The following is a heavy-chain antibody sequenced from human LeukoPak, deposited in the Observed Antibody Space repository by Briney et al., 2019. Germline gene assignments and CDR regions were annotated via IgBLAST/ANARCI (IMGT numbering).Heavy chain of an antibody. CDR2: IRQDGSEK. Sequence: PGGSLRLSCAASGFTFSRVMMSWVRQAPGKGLEWVGSIRQDGSEKYYEDSVKGRFTISRDNAKNSLYLQMNSLRAEDTAVDYCARGEGDTVTTYRLDVWGRGTLVTVSS. CDR1: GFTFSRVM. D-gene: IGHD5-18*01. J-gene: IGHJ2*01. V-gene: IGHV3-7*01. CDR3: ARGEGDTVTTYRLDV.